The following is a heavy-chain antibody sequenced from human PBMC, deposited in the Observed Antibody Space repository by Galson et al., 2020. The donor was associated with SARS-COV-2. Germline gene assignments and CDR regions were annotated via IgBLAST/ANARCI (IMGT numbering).Heavy chain of an antibody. J-gene: IGHJ4*02. CDR2: IYSGGST. V-gene: IGHV3-66*04. D-gene: IGHD3-22*01. Sequence: TGGSLRLSCAASGFTVSSNYMSWVRQAPGKGLEWVSVIYSGGSTYYADSVKGRFTISRDNSKNTLYLQMNSLRAEDTAVYYCASQYYYDSSGYPMGYWGQGTLVTVSS. CDR3: ASQYYYDSSGYPMGY. CDR1: GFTVSSNY.